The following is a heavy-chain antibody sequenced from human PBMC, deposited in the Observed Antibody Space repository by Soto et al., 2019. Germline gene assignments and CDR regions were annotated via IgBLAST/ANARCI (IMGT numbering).Heavy chain of an antibody. CDR1: GFTFSTYA. V-gene: IGHV3-23*01. Sequence: VGSLRLSCTASGFTFSTYAMSWVRQAPGKGLEWVSAISNSGGSTYYADSVQGRFTISRDNYMNTLYLQMNSLRIEDTAVYFCAHPRGFGVFDAYDIWGQGTMVTVSS. CDR3: AHPRGFGVFDAYDI. J-gene: IGHJ3*02. D-gene: IGHD3-10*01. CDR2: ISNSGGST.